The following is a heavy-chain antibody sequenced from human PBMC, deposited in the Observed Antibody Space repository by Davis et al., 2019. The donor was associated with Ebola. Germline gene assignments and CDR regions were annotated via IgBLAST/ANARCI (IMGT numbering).Heavy chain of an antibody. D-gene: IGHD6-13*01. V-gene: IGHV3-64*01. Sequence: GESLKISCAASGFTFSSYGMHWVRQAPGKGLEYVSAISSNGGSTYYANSVKGRFTISRDNSKNTLYLQMGSLRAEDMAVYYCARVSFSWGFDYWGQGTLVTVSS. CDR1: GFTFSSYG. J-gene: IGHJ4*02. CDR2: ISSNGGST. CDR3: ARVSFSWGFDY.